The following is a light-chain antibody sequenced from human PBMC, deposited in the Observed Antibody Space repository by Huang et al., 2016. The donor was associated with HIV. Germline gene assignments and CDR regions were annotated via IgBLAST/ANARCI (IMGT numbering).Light chain of an antibody. CDR2: GAS. CDR3: QQYNNWPPAT. CDR1: QSVSSN. Sequence: EIVMTQSPATLSVSPGERATLSCRASQSVSSNLAWYQQKRDQAPRLLIYGASTRAYGIAAVCSGSGAGREFTITISSLQSEDFAVYYCQQYNNWPPATFGPGTKVDIK. J-gene: IGKJ3*01. V-gene: IGKV3-15*01.